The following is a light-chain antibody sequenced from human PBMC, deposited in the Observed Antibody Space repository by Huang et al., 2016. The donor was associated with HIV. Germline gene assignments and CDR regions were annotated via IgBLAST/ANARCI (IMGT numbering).Light chain of an antibody. J-gene: IGKJ1*01. CDR1: QSVSSGY. V-gene: IGKV3-20*01. CDR2: GAA. CDR3: QQYGSSPGT. Sequence: IVLTQSPGTLSLSPGQRATRSCRASQSVSSGYLAWYQQKPGPPPRPLIYGAASRATGIPDRFSGSGSGTDFTLTISRLEPADFAVYYCQQYGSSPGTFGQGTKVEIK.